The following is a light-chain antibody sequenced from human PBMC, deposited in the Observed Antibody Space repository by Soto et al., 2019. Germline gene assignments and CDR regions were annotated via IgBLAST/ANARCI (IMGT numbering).Light chain of an antibody. CDR3: QQGASFPRT. CDR2: AAS. J-gene: IGKJ4*01. Sequence: DIQMTQSPSSVSASVGDTVTITCRGSQAVSTWLAWYQQKPGGAPKLLIYAASTLQSGVPSRFSGSGSGTDFTLTIRSLQPEDFATYYCQQGASFPRTFGGGTKVEIK. CDR1: QAVSTW. V-gene: IGKV1-12*01.